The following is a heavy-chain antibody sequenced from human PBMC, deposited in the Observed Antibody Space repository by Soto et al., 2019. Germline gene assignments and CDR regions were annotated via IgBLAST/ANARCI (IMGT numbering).Heavy chain of an antibody. CDR1: GGSISSTSYY. J-gene: IGHJ4*02. D-gene: IGHD5-18*01. CDR3: ARRGYSHGYFGL. CDR2: IFYTGST. V-gene: IGHV4-39*01. Sequence: SETLSLTCSVSGGSISSTSYYWVWIRQPPGKELEWIGNIFYTGSTFYNPSLESRLTISVATSKNQFSLTLRSMTAADTAVYYCARRGYSHGYFGLWGQGSLVTVSS.